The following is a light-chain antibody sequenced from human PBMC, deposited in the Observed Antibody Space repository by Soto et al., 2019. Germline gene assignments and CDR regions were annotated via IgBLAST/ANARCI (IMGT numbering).Light chain of an antibody. CDR2: EAS. CDR1: QSISTC. V-gene: IGKV3-20*01. J-gene: IGKJ1*01. Sequence: DIVLTQSPATLSSSLGERATISCRASQSISTCLAWYQQKPGQAPRLLIYEASRRATGIPDRFSGSGSGTDFTLTVSRLEPEDFAVYYCQQYGTSPRTFGQGTKVDIK. CDR3: QQYGTSPRT.